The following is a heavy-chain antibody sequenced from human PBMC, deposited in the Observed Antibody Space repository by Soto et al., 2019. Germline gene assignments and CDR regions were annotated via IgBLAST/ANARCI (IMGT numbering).Heavy chain of an antibody. CDR1: GFTFSSYA. CDR3: ARGGFWSGYYLVGAFDI. CDR2: ISYDGSNK. D-gene: IGHD3-3*01. Sequence: GGSLRLSCAASGFTFSSYAMHWVRQAPGKGLEWVAVISYDGSNKYYADSVKGRFTISRDNSKNTLYLQMNSLRAEDTAVYYCARGGFWSGYYLVGAFDIWGQGTMVTVSS. V-gene: IGHV3-30-3*01. J-gene: IGHJ3*02.